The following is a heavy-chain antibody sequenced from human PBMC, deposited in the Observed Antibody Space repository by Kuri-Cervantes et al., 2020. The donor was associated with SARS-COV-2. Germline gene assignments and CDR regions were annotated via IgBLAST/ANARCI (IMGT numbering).Heavy chain of an antibody. Sequence: SETLSLTCNVSGYSISSGYYWGWIRQPPGKGLEWIGSIYYSGSTYYNPSLKSRVTISVDTSKNQFSLKLSSVTAADTAVYYCARDFRPIVVVPAAENWFDPWGQGTLVTVSS. D-gene: IGHD2-2*01. V-gene: IGHV4-38-2*02. J-gene: IGHJ5*02. CDR1: GYSISSGYY. CDR2: IYYSGST. CDR3: ARDFRPIVVVPAAENWFDP.